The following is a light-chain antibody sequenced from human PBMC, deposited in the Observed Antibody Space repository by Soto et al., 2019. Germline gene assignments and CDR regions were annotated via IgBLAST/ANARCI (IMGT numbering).Light chain of an antibody. Sequence: QSALTQPASVSGSPGQSITISCTGTSSDVGAYNYVSWYQQHPGKAPKLMIYDVSNRPSGVSNRFSGCKSGNSASLTVSGLQAEDEADYYCSSYASSSTYVFGTGTKLTVL. CDR1: SSDVGAYNY. CDR3: SSYASSSTYV. J-gene: IGLJ1*01. CDR2: DVS. V-gene: IGLV2-14*01.